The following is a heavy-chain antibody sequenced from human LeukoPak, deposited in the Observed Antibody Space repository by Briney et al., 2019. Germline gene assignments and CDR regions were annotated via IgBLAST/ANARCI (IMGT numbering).Heavy chain of an antibody. J-gene: IGHJ3*02. CDR2: IYSSGSA. CDR1: GGSISSYY. CDR3: ARRRGAHTANALDI. D-gene: IGHD3-10*01. Sequence: SETLSLTCTVSGGSISSYYWSWIRQPPGKGLEWIGYIYSSGSANYNPSLKSRVTISVDTSKNQFSLKLSSVTAADTAVYYCARRRGAHTANALDIWGQGTMVTVSS. V-gene: IGHV4-59*08.